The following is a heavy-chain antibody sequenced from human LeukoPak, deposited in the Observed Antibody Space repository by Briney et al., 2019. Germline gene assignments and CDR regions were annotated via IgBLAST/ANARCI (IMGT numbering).Heavy chain of an antibody. D-gene: IGHD3-10*01. J-gene: IGHJ5*02. V-gene: IGHV3-23*05. CDR3: AKLTYGSGSYYPNTGMFDP. Sequence: GGSLRLSCEVSGFTFSNAWMSWGRQAPGKGLEWVSSIDSGGTFKYYADSVKGRFTISRDNSKNTLYLQMNSLRAEDTAVYYCAKLTYGSGSYYPNTGMFDPWAQGTLVTVSS. CDR1: GFTFSNAW. CDR2: IDSGGTFK.